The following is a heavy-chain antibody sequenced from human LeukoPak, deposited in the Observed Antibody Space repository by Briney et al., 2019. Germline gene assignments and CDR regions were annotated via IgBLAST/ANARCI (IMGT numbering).Heavy chain of an antibody. D-gene: IGHD3-22*01. Sequence: GRSLRLSCAASGFTFSSYGMHWVRQAPGKGLEWVAVISYDGSNKYYADSVKGRFTISRDNSKNTLYLQMNSLRAEDTAVYYCAKDDSDDSSGHYGNYFDYWGQGTLVTVSS. V-gene: IGHV3-30*18. J-gene: IGHJ4*02. CDR3: AKDDSDDSSGHYGNYFDY. CDR2: ISYDGSNK. CDR1: GFTFSSYG.